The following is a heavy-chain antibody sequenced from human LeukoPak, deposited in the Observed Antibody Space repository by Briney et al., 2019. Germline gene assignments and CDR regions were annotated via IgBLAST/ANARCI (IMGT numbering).Heavy chain of an antibody. CDR2: ITTSGSTI. J-gene: IGHJ3*02. CDR1: GLTLSTYE. D-gene: IGHD1-1*01. CDR3: ARGGHDPGIPFDI. V-gene: IGHV3-48*03. Sequence: PGGSLRLSCAASGLTLSTYEMNWVRQAPGRGLEWVSYITTSGSTIYYADSVGGRFTISRDNAKNSLYLQMDSLRAEDTAVYYCARGGHDPGIPFDIWGQGTMVTVSS.